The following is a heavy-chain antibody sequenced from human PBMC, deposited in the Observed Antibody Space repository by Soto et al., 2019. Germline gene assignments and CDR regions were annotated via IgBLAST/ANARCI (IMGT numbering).Heavy chain of an antibody. V-gene: IGHV4-34*01. CDR2: INHSGST. J-gene: IGHJ4*02. CDR3: ASSREFGADSSVRRYFDY. Sequence: PSETLSLTCAVYGGSFSGYYWSWIRQPPGKGLEWIGEINHSGSTNYNPSLKSRVTISVDTSKNQFSLKLSSVTAADTAVYYCASSREFGADSSVRRYFDYWGQGTLVTVSS. D-gene: IGHD3-22*01. CDR1: GGSFSGYY.